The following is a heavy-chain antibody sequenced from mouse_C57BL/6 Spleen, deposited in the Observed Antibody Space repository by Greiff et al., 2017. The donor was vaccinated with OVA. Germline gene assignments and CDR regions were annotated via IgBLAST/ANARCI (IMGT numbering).Heavy chain of an antibody. CDR3: ARNGYGGYYLDY. CDR2: IHPHSGST. Sequence: QVQLKQPGAELVKPGASVKLSCKASGYTFTSYWMHWVKQRPGQGLEWIGMIHPHSGSTNYNEKFKSKATLTVDKSSSTAYMQLRSLTSEDSAVYYCARNGYGGYYLDYWGQGTTLTVSS. J-gene: IGHJ2*01. V-gene: IGHV1-64*01. D-gene: IGHD2-2*01. CDR1: GYTFTSYW.